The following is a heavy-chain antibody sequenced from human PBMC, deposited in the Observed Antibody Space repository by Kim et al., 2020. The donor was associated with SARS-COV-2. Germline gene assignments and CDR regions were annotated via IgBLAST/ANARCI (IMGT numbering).Heavy chain of an antibody. CDR3: ATGDFGSISCYTTDC. J-gene: IGHJ4*01. CDR2: ISGSGDAT. CDR1: GFTFGSYA. D-gene: IGHD2-2*02. V-gene: IGHV3-23*01. Sequence: GGSLRLSCAASGFTFGSYAMTWVRQSPGRGLEWVSTISGSGDATFYADSVKGRFTLSRDNSMSTLYLQMNSLRAEDTALYYCATGDFGSISCYTTDCWG.